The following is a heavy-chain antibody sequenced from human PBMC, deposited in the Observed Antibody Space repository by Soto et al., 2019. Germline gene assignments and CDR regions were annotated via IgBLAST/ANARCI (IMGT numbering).Heavy chain of an antibody. J-gene: IGHJ6*02. V-gene: IGHV3-21*01. CDR2: ISSSSRDI. CDR3: ARGSWGGDRIDV. CDR1: GFTFSTYT. Sequence: PGGSLRLSCAASGFTFSTYTINWVRQAPGKGLEWVASISSSSRDIFYADSVKARFTISRDNAKSSVDLQMNSLRVGDTAIYYCARGSWGGDRIDVWGQGTTVTVSS. D-gene: IGHD2-21*02.